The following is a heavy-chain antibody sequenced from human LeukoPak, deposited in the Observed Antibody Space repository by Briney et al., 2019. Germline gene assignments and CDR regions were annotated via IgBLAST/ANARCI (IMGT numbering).Heavy chain of an antibody. D-gene: IGHD3-10*01. V-gene: IGHV3-53*01. Sequence: AGRSLRLSCAASGFSVGTKYMNWVRQAPGKGLEWISILYSGGDTYYADSVKGRFTVSRDNSRNTLSLQMNSLRVEDTAVYYCARVGDHYHWNFDLWGRGTLVTVSS. J-gene: IGHJ2*01. CDR2: LYSGGDT. CDR3: ARVGDHYHWNFDL. CDR1: GFSVGTKY.